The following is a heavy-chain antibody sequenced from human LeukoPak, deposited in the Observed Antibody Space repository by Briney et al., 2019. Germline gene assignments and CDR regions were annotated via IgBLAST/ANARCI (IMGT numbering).Heavy chain of an antibody. V-gene: IGHV1-18*01. D-gene: IGHD3-22*01. CDR2: ISAYNGNT. CDR3: ARAFQYYYDSSGYYRN. CDR1: GYTFTSYG. J-gene: IGHJ4*02. Sequence: ASVNVSCKASGYTFTSYGISWVRQAPGQGLEWMGWISAYNGNTNYAQKLQGRVTMTTDTSTSTAYMELRSLRSDDTAVYYCARAFQYYYDSSGYYRNWGQGTLVTVSP.